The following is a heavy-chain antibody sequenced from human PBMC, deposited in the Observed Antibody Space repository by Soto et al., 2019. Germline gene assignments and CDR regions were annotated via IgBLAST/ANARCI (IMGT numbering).Heavy chain of an antibody. V-gene: IGHV1-2*02. CDR3: ARAGSYCSGGSCSFAY. J-gene: IGHJ4*02. Sequence: QVQLVQSGADLKKPGASVKVSCKTSGYTFSGHFLQWVRQAPGAGPEWMGWINPNTGNTKYGQKFEGRGTMTRDMSSSTAYMELTRLTVDDTAVYFCARAGSYCSGGSCSFAYWGQGSLVTVSS. D-gene: IGHD2-15*01. CDR1: GYTFSGHF. CDR2: INPNTGNT.